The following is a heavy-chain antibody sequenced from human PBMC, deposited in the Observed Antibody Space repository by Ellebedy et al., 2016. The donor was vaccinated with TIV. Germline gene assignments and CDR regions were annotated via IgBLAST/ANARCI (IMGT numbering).Heavy chain of an antibody. D-gene: IGHD3-16*01. CDR1: GFTFSSYG. CDR2: IRYDGSNK. CDR3: AGGHYDYVWGRTYGMDV. Sequence: GGSLRLSCAASGFTFSSYGMHWVRQAPGKGLEWVAFIRYDGSNKYYADSVKGRFTISRDNSKNTLYLQMNSLRTEDTALYYCAGGHYDYVWGRTYGMDVWGQGTTVTVSS. V-gene: IGHV3-30*02. J-gene: IGHJ6*02.